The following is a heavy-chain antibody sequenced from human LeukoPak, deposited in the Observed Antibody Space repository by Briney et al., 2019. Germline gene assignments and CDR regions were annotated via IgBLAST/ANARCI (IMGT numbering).Heavy chain of an antibody. CDR2: IYTSGST. D-gene: IGHD1-7*01. V-gene: IGHV4-61*02. CDR3: ARDKGNYDYFDY. Sequence: SQTLSLNCAVSGGSISSGSYYWSWIRQPAGTGLEWIGRIYTSGSTNYNPSLKSRVTISVDTSKNQFSLKLSSVTAADTAVYYCARDKGNYDYFDYWGQGTLVTVSS. J-gene: IGHJ4*02. CDR1: GGSISSGSYY.